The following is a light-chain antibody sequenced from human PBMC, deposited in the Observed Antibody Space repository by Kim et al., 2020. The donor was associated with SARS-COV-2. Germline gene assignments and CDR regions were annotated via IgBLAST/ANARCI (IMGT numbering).Light chain of an antibody. J-gene: IGKJ4*01. Sequence: DIQLTQSPSSLSSSVGDEVTITCRASQGIRSWLAWYQQRPEKAPKSLIYAASTLQSGVPSRFSGSGSGTDFTLTISNLQPEDFATYYRQQYDSHPLTFGGGTKVDIK. CDR2: AAS. V-gene: IGKV1D-16*01. CDR1: QGIRSW. CDR3: QQYDSHPLT.